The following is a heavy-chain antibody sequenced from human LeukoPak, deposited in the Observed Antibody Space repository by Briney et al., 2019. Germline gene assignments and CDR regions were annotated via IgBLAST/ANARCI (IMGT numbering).Heavy chain of an antibody. V-gene: IGHV4-59*01. J-gene: IGHJ5*02. CDR2: IYYSGST. CDR3: ARAPGSGYYNWFDP. CDR1: GGSISSYY. Sequence: SETLSLTCTVSGGSISSYYRSWIRQPPGKGLEWIGYIYYSGSTKYNPSLKSRVTISVDTSKNQFSLKLSSVTAADTAMYYCARAPGSGYYNWFDPWGQGTLVTVSS. D-gene: IGHD5-12*01.